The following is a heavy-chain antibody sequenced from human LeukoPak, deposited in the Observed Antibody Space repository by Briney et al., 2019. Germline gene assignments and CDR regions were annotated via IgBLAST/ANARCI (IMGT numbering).Heavy chain of an antibody. J-gene: IGHJ2*01. CDR1: GYTFTSYG. CDR3: ARWVVTTWYFDL. CDR2: MSPNSGNT. D-gene: IGHD4-23*01. Sequence: ASVKVSCKASGYTFTSYGISWVRQATGQGLEWMGWMSPNSGNTGYAQKFQGRVTMTRNTSISTAYMELSSLRSEDTAVYYCARWVVTTWYFDLWGRGTLVTVSS. V-gene: IGHV1-8*02.